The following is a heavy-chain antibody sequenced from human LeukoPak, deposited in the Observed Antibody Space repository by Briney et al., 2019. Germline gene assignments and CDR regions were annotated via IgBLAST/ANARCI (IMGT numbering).Heavy chain of an antibody. CDR1: GGSISSYY. Sequence: SETLSLTCTVSGGSISSYYWSWIRQPPGKGLEWIGYIYYSGSTNYNPSLKSRVTISVDTSKNQFSLKLSSVTAADTAVYYCARGFWSGKPYYFDFWGQGTLVTVSS. CDR3: ARGFWSGKPYYFDF. CDR2: IYYSGST. D-gene: IGHD3-3*01. V-gene: IGHV4-59*01. J-gene: IGHJ4*02.